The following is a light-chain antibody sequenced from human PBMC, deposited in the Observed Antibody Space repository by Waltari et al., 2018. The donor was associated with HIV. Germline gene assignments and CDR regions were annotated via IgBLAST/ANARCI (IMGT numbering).Light chain of an antibody. CDR3: LTYVSDSGTWK. CDR2: DVS. J-gene: IGLJ3*02. CDR1: NIDVGNYNL. V-gene: IGLV2-23*02. Sequence: QSALTQPASVSGNLGQSVTITCTGTNIDVGNYNLVSWYQQFPGKAPKLIIYDVSKRPSGFSSRFSGSKSGYWASLTISGLLTEDESYYYCLTYVSDSGTWKFGGGTYLTV.